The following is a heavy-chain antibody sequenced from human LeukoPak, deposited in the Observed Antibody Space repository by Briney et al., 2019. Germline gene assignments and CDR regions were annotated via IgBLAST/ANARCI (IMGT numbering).Heavy chain of an antibody. V-gene: IGHV4-59*01. CDR2: IYYSGST. CDR3: ARGACTNGVCSLDY. Sequence: SETLSLTCTVSGGSISSYYWSWIRQPPGKGREWIGYIYYSGSTNYNPSLKSRVTISVDTSKNQFSLKLSSVTAADTAVYYCARGACTNGVCSLDYXGQGTLVTVSS. CDR1: GGSISSYY. J-gene: IGHJ4*02. D-gene: IGHD2-8*01.